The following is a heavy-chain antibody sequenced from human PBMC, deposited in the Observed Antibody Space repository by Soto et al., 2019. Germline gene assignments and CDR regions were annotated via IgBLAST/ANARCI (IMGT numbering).Heavy chain of an antibody. CDR2: IVVGSGNT. D-gene: IGHD3-3*01. CDR1: GFTFTSSA. J-gene: IGHJ6*02. CDR3: AATYYHFWSGLHRRGYYGMDV. Sequence: ASVKVSCKASGFTFTSSAVQWVRQARGQRLEWIGWIVVGSGNTNYAQKFQERVTITRDMSTSTAYMELSSLRSEDTAVYYCAATYYHFWSGLHRRGYYGMDVWGQGTTVTVSS. V-gene: IGHV1-58*01.